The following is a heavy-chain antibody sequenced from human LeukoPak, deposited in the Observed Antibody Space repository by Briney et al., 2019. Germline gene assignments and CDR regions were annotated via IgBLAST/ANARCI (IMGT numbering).Heavy chain of an antibody. CDR1: GFTFSSYS. V-gene: IGHV3-48*04. J-gene: IGHJ4*02. D-gene: IGHD1-26*01. CDR2: ISSSSSTI. CDR3: ARDRGGSYSAIDY. Sequence: GGSLRLSCAASGFTFSSYSMNWVRQAPGKGLEWVSFISSSSSTIYYADSVKGRFTISRDNAKNSLYLQMNSLRAEDTAVYYCARDRGGSYSAIDYWGQGALVTVSS.